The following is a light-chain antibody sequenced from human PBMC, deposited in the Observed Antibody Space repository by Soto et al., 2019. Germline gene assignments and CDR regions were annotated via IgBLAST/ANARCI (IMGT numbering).Light chain of an antibody. CDR2: WAS. CDR1: QSVLHSSNNMNY. CDR3: QQYHSAPLT. V-gene: IGKV4-1*01. Sequence: DIVMTQSPDSLAVSLGERATINCKSSQSVLHSSNNMNYLTWYQHKPGQPPKVLIYWASTRDSRLPDRFSGRGSGTEFPLTISSLQAEDVAVYYCQQYHSAPLTFGGGTKVQI. J-gene: IGKJ4*01.